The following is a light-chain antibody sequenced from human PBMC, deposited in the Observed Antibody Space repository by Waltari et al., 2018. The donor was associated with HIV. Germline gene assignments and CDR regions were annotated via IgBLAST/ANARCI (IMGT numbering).Light chain of an antibody. Sequence: QSVLTQPPSVSAAPGQKVTISCSGISSNIGNNYVSWYQPLPGTAPKLLIYYKNKRTSGIPHRFSGSKSGTSATLGITGLQTGDEADYYCGTWDSSLSVNWVFGGGTKLTVL. CDR2: YKN. CDR3: GTWDSSLSVNWV. J-gene: IGLJ3*02. V-gene: IGLV1-51*01. CDR1: SSNIGNNY.